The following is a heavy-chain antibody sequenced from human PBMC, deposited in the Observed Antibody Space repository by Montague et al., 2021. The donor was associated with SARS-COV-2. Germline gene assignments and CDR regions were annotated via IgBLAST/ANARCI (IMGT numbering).Heavy chain of an antibody. D-gene: IGHD3-9*01. CDR2: IYYTGSS. CDR3: ASLRGSAEILTAFQGVSYFYGMDV. V-gene: IGHV4-61*01. Sequence: SETLSLTCTVSGGSVSSGSFYWSWIRQPPGKGLELTGYIYYTGSSNYNPSLKSRVTISVDTSKNQFSLKLSSVTAADTAVYYCASLRGSAEILTAFQGVSYFYGMDVWGQGTTVTVSS. CDR1: GGSVSSGSFY. J-gene: IGHJ6*02.